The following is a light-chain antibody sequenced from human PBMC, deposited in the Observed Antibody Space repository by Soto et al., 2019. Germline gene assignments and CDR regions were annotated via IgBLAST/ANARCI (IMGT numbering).Light chain of an antibody. Sequence: EIVLTQSPGTLSLSPGERATLSCRASQSVRRYLAWYQQKPGQAPRLLIYDASSRVIGIPDRFSGSGSGTDFTLIISRLEPEDFAVYYCQQYGGSPGTFGQGTKVEFK. CDR1: QSVRRY. V-gene: IGKV3-20*01. J-gene: IGKJ1*01. CDR3: QQYGGSPGT. CDR2: DAS.